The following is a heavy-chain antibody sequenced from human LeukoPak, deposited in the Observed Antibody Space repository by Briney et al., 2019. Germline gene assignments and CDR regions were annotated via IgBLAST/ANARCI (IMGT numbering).Heavy chain of an antibody. CDR2: ISAYNGNT. Sequence: ASVKVSCKASGYTFTSYAMNWVRQAPGQGLEWMGWISAYNGNTNYAQKFQGRVTMTTDTSTSTAYMELRSLRSDDTAVYYCARRYENYDFWSGPLTTEYYFDYWGQGTLVTVSS. CDR1: GYTFTSYA. J-gene: IGHJ4*02. CDR3: ARRYENYDFWSGPLTTEYYFDY. V-gene: IGHV1-18*01. D-gene: IGHD3-3*01.